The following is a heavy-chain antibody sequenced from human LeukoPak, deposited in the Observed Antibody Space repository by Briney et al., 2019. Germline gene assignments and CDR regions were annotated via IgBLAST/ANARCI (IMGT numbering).Heavy chain of an antibody. V-gene: IGHV4-4*07. Sequence: SETLSLTCTVSGAAISDYFWSWIRQPAGKDLEWIGRISTTGSAYFNPSLQSRVRMSVDSSKTHFSLRLSSVTAADTAVYYCARSPSTIGWNWGYYFDFWGQGHLVTVSS. D-gene: IGHD1-7*01. CDR3: ARSPSTIGWNWGYYFDF. J-gene: IGHJ4*02. CDR1: GAAISDYF. CDR2: ISTTGSA.